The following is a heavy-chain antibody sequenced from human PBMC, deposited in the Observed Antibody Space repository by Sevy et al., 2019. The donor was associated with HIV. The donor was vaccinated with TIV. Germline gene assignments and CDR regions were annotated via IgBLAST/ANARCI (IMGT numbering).Heavy chain of an antibody. D-gene: IGHD1-26*01. CDR2: IYYSGTT. CDR1: GGSVSSDTYY. Sequence: SETLSLTCTVSGGSVSSDTYYWSWIRQPPGKGLECIGYIYYSGTTNYNPSLKSRVTISVDTSKNQFSLKLTSVTAADMALYYCARVGGLTDYGMDVWGPGTTVTVSS. CDR3: ARVGGLTDYGMDV. J-gene: IGHJ6*02. V-gene: IGHV4-61*01.